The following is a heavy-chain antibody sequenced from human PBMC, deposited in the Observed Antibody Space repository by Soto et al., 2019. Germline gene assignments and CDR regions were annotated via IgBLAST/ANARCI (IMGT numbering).Heavy chain of an antibody. CDR1: GYTLTELS. CDR2: FDPEDGET. V-gene: IGHV1-24*01. D-gene: IGHD3-10*01. CDR3: ATVIITMRGPNWFDP. J-gene: IGHJ5*02. Sequence: ASVKVSCKVSGYTLTELSMHWVRQAPVKGLGWMGGFDPEDGETIYAQKFQGRVTMTEDTSTDTAYMELSSLRSEDTAVYYCATVIITMRGPNWFDPWGQGTLVTVSS.